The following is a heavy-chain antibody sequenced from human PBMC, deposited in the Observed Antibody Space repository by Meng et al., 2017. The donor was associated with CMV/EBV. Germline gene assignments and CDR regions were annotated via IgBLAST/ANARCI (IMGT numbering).Heavy chain of an antibody. J-gene: IGHJ6*02. Sequence: ASVKVSCKASGYTFTSYYMHWVRQAPGQGLEWMGIINPSGGSTSYAQKFQGRVTMTRDTSTSTVYMELSSLRSEDTAVYYCARDPPGDGEQCYYYGMDVWGQGTTVTVSS. CDR2: INPSGGST. D-gene: IGHD4-17*01. CDR1: GYTFTSYY. V-gene: IGHV1-46*01. CDR3: ARDPPGDGEQCYYYGMDV.